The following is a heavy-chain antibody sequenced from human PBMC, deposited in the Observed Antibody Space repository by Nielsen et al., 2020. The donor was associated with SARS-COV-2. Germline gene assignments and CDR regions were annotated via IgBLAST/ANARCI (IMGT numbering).Heavy chain of an antibody. Sequence: GESLKISCAGSGFTFSDYYMSWIRQAPGKGLEWVAQMSGSSSYIHYADSVKGRYTISKDSAKNSLYLQMNSLRAEDTAVYYCARVAGTPPVSYSYFDLWGRGTLVIVSS. D-gene: IGHD6-19*01. CDR1: GFTFSDYY. J-gene: IGHJ2*01. V-gene: IGHV3-11*05. CDR2: MSGSSSYI. CDR3: ARVAGTPPVSYSYFDL.